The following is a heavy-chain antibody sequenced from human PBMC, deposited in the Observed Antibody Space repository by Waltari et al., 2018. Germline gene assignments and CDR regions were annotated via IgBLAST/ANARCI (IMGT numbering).Heavy chain of an antibody. Sequence: QVQLQESGPGLVKPSETLSLTCTVAGGSISSYYWSWIRQPPGKRLEWIGYIYYSGSTNSNPALKSRVTISVDTSKNQFSLKLSSVTAADTAVYDCARFWPSSSDAFDIWGQGTMVTVSS. D-gene: IGHD3-3*01. CDR3: ARFWPSSSDAFDI. V-gene: IGHV4-59*01. CDR1: GGSISSYY. J-gene: IGHJ3*02. CDR2: IYYSGST.